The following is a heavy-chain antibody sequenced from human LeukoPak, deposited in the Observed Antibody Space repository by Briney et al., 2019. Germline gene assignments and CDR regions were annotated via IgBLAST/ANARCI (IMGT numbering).Heavy chain of an antibody. CDR2: ISGDGSGT. D-gene: IGHD5-18*01. J-gene: IGHJ5*02. CDR3: AKGLDTSIFWWFDP. Sequence: PGGSLRLSCAASGFTFDDYAMHWVRQAPGKDLEWVSLISGDGSGTDYADSVKGRFTISRDNSKNSLYLQMNSLRPEDTALYYCAKGLDTSIFWWFDPWGQGTLVTVSS. V-gene: IGHV3-43*02. CDR1: GFTFDDYA.